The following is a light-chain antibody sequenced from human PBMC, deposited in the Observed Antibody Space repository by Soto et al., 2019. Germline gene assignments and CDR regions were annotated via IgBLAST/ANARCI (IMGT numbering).Light chain of an antibody. V-gene: IGKV3-15*01. J-gene: IGKJ1*01. CDR1: QSVSSN. CDR2: GAS. CDR3: QQYNNWPVGT. Sequence: EIVVTQSPATLSVSPGERATLSCRASQSVSSNLAWYQQKPGQVPRLLIYGASTRATGIPARFSGSGSGTEFTLTISSLQSEDFAVYYCQQYNNWPVGTFGQGTKVDI.